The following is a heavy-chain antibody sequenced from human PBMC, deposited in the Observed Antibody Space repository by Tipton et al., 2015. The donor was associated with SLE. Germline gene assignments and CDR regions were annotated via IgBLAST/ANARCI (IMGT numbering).Heavy chain of an antibody. CDR1: GLSYSTYA. D-gene: IGHD3-10*01. CDR3: ARVRRARGAFDI. V-gene: IGHV3-23*01. CDR2: MSGRGGNT. Sequence: SLRLSCVASGLSYSTYAMTWVRQAPGKGMEWISTMSGRGGNTYYADSVNGRSTISRDNSRNTLYLQMNSLRPEDTAVYFCARVRRARGAFDIWGQGTIITVSS. J-gene: IGHJ3*02.